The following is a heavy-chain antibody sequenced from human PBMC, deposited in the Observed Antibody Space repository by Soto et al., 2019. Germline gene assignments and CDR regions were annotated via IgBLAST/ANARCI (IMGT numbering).Heavy chain of an antibody. D-gene: IGHD3-22*01. J-gene: IGHJ4*02. V-gene: IGHV1-18*01. CDR1: GYTFTSYG. Sequence: AAVKVSYKASGYTFTSYGISWVRQAPGQGLEWVGWISAHNGDTRYAQNLQGRITMTTDTFTNTAYMELTSLTSDDTAVYYCARDWSRYYDSSGLMWFYWGQGTLVTVS. CDR3: ARDWSRYYDSSGLMWFY. CDR2: ISAHNGDT.